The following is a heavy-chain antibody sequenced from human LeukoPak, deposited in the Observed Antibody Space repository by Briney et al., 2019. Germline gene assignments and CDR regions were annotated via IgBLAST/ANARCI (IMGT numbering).Heavy chain of an antibody. D-gene: IGHD3-22*01. J-gene: IGHJ4*02. V-gene: IGHV1-46*01. CDR1: GYTFTSYY. CDR2: INPSGGST. CDR3: ARGLMYYYDSSGYSDY. Sequence: ASVNVSCKASGYTFTSYYMHWVRQAPGQGLEWMGIINPSGGSTSYAQKFQGRVTMTRDTSTSTVYMELSSLRSEDTAVYYCARGLMYYYDSSGYSDYWGQGTLVTVSS.